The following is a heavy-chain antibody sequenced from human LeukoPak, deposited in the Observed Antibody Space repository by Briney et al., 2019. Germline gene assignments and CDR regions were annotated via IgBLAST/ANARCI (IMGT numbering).Heavy chain of an antibody. V-gene: IGHV3-30*18. Sequence: SCKASGYXFSGYYIHWVRQAPGKGLEWVGVISVDGNNKYYGESVKGRLTISRDNSKNTLYLQINSLRPEDTAVYYCAKDQSQWGQGTLVIVSS. CDR2: ISVDGNNK. J-gene: IGHJ4*02. CDR3: AKDQSQ. CDR1: GYXFSGYY.